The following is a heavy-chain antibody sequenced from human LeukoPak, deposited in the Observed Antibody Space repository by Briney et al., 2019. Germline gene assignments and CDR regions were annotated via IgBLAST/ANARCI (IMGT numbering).Heavy chain of an antibody. Sequence: GGSLRLSCAASGFTFSTYDMHWVRQAPGKGLEWVAVISYDGSNEYYADSVKGRFTISRDNSKNTLYLQMNSLRAEDTAVYYCATPSSTMIVVDIGDYWGQGTLVTVSS. CDR1: GFTFSTYD. CDR2: ISYDGSNE. V-gene: IGHV3-30*03. D-gene: IGHD3-22*01. CDR3: ATPSSTMIVVDIGDY. J-gene: IGHJ4*02.